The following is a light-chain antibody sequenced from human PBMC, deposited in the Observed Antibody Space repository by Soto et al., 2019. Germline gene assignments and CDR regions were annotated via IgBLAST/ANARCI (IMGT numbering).Light chain of an antibody. Sequence: QSVVTQPPSASGTPGQRVTISCSGSSSNIGRNTVNWYQQFPGTAPNLLIYNNNERPSGVPDRFSGSKSGTSASLAISGLRSEDEADYYRAVWDASLNGRVFGGGTKVTVL. V-gene: IGLV1-44*01. CDR1: SSNIGRNT. J-gene: IGLJ3*02. CDR2: NNN. CDR3: AVWDASLNGRV.